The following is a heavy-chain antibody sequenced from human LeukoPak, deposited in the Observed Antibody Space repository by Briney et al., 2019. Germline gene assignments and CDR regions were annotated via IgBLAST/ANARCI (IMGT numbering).Heavy chain of an antibody. CDR2: ISAYNGDT. CDR3: ARDTALIITPGGPDY. D-gene: IGHD2-8*02. Sequence: ASVQVSCKASGYTFASYGISWVRQAPGQGLEWVGWISAYNGDTRYAQHLQGRVTLTTDTSTGTAYMELRGLTSDDTALYYCARDTALIITPGGPDYWGRGTLITVSS. J-gene: IGHJ4*01. CDR1: GYTFASYG. V-gene: IGHV1-18*01.